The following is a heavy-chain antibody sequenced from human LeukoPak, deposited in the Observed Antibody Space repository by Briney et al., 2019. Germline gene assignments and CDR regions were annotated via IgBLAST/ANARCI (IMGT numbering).Heavy chain of an antibody. V-gene: IGHV3-33*01. CDR2: IWYDGNNK. Sequence: GGSLRLSCAASGFTFSNYGMHWVRQAPGKGLEWVAVIWYDGNNKYYGDSVKGRFTISRDNSKNTLYLQMNSLRAEDTAVYYCARARWMDYWGQGTLVTVSS. CDR1: GFTFSNYG. CDR3: ARARWMDY. J-gene: IGHJ4*02. D-gene: IGHD5-12*01.